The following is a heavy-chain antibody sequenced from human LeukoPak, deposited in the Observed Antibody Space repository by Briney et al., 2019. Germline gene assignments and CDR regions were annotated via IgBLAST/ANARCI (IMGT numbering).Heavy chain of an antibody. CDR3: XXGYYYDSSGYYYPGDY. V-gene: IGHV3-30*02. J-gene: IGHJ4*02. CDR2: IRYDGSNK. CDR1: GFTFSSYG. Sequence: GGSLRLSCAASGFTFSSYGMHWVRQAPGKGLEWVAFIRYDGSNKYYADSVKGRFTISRDNSKNTLYLQMNSLRAEDTAVYYXXXGYYYDSSGYYYPGDYWGQGTLVTVSS. D-gene: IGHD3-22*01.